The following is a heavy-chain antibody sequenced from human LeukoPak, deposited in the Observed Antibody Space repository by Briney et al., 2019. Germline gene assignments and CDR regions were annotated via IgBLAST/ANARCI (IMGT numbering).Heavy chain of an antibody. V-gene: IGHV3-30-3*01. J-gene: IGHJ4*02. D-gene: IGHD5-24*01. CDR1: GFTFSSYA. CDR2: ISYDGSNK. CDR3: AREAEMAPRFDY. Sequence: GGSLRLSCAASGFTFSSYAMHWVRQAPGKGLEWVAVISYDGSNKYYADSVKGRFTISRDNSKNTLYLQMNSLRAEDTAVYYCAREAEMAPRFDYWGQGTLVTVSS.